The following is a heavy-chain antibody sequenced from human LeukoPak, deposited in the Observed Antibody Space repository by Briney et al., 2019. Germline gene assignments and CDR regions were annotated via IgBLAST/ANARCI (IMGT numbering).Heavy chain of an antibody. D-gene: IGHD2-2*01. CDR3: ARIGHDLYQTFDS. Sequence: GGSLRLSCAASGFTVSTNYMSWVRQAPGRGLEWVSVIYNGGTTHYADSVKGRFTISRDHSQNTLYLQMNSLRAEDTALYYCARIGHDLYQTFDSWGHGTLITVSS. V-gene: IGHV3-53*01. CDR1: GFTVSTNY. J-gene: IGHJ5*01. CDR2: IYNGGTT.